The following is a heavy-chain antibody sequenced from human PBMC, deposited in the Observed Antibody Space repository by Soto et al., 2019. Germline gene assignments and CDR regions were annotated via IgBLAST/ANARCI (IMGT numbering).Heavy chain of an antibody. Sequence: SSETLSLTCTVSGGSISSYYWSWIRQPPGKGLEWIGYIYYSGGTNYNPSLKSRVTISVDTSKNQFSLKLSSVTAADTAVYYCARVQYYADEYYFDYWGQGTLVTVSS. CDR1: GGSISSYY. J-gene: IGHJ4*02. V-gene: IGHV4-59*01. CDR2: IYYSGGT. D-gene: IGHD2-2*01. CDR3: ARVQYYADEYYFDY.